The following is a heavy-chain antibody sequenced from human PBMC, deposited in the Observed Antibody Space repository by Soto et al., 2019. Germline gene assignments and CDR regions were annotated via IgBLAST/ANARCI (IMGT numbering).Heavy chain of an antibody. CDR3: ASPSGGY. CDR1: GGSISSGGYY. CDR2: IFYSGRT. D-gene: IGHD2-15*01. Sequence: PSDTLSLTCTVSGGSISSGGYYWGWIRQPPGKGLEWIGSIFYSGRTYYNPSLKSRVTISVDTSRNQFSLKLTSVTAADTAVYYCASPSGGYWGQGTLVTVSS. J-gene: IGHJ4*02. V-gene: IGHV4-39*01.